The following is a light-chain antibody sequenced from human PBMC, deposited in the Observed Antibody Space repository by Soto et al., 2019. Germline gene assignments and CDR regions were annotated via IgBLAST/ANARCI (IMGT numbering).Light chain of an antibody. CDR2: DAS. Sequence: EIVLTQSPGTLSLSPGERASLSCRASQGVFSTYLAWYQQRPGQAPRLLIYDASSRATGIPNRFSGSGSGTDFTLTISRLEPEDFAVYYCLHYGTFLTVGGGTKVEIK. CDR1: QGVFSTY. CDR3: LHYGTFLT. J-gene: IGKJ4*01. V-gene: IGKV3-20*01.